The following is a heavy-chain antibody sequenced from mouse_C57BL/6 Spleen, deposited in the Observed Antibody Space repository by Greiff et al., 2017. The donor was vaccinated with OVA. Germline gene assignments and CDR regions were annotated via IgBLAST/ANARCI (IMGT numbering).Heavy chain of an antibody. CDR3: ARSRDDYARDY. CDR1: GYAFSSYW. CDR2: IYPGDGDP. D-gene: IGHD2-4*01. J-gene: IGHJ2*01. V-gene: IGHV1-80*01. Sequence: QVHVKQSGAELVKPGASVKISCKASGYAFSSYWMNWVKQRPGKGLEWIGQIYPGDGDPNYNGKFKGKATLTADKSSSTAYMQLSSLTSEDSAVYFCARSRDDYARDYWGQGTTLTVAS.